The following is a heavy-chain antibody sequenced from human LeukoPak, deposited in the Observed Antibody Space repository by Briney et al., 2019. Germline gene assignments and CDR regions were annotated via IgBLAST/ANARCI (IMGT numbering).Heavy chain of an antibody. CDR1: GYSFTSYW. D-gene: IGHD6-19*01. J-gene: IGHJ4*02. CDR2: IYPGDSDT. CDR3: ARRRSGPGYYFDY. Sequence: GKSLKISCKGSGYSFTSYWIGWVRQMPGKGLEWMGIIYPGDSDTRYSPSFQGQVSISADKSISTAYLQWSSLKASDTAMYYCARRRSGPGYYFDYWGQGTLVTVSS. V-gene: IGHV5-51*01.